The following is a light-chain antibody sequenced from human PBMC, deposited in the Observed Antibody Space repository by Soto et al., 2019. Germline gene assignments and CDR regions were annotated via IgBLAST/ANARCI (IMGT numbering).Light chain of an antibody. J-gene: IGKJ2*01. Sequence: IVMTTSPDSLAVSLGERATINCKSSQRVLYSSNNKNYLAWYQQRPGQPPKLLIYWASTRESVVPDRFSGSGSWTDFTLTISSLQAEDVAVYYCQQYESTPPTFGQGTKLEIK. V-gene: IGKV4-1*01. CDR1: QRVLYSSNNKNY. CDR3: QQYESTPPT. CDR2: WAS.